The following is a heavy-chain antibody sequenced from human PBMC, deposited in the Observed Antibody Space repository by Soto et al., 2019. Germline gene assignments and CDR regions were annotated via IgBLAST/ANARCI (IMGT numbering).Heavy chain of an antibody. J-gene: IGHJ6*02. CDR3: ARDGIAAAGTVDDYYGMDV. V-gene: IGHV4-31*03. CDR2: IYYSGST. D-gene: IGHD6-13*01. Sequence: SETLSLTCTVSGGSISSGGYYWSWIRQHPGKGLEWIGYIYYSGSTYYNPSLKSRVTISVDTSKNQFSLKLSSVTAADTAVYYCARDGIAAAGTVDDYYGMDVWDQGTTVTVSS. CDR1: GGSISSGGYY.